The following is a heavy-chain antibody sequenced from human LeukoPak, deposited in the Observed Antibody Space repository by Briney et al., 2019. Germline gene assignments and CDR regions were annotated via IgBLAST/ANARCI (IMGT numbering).Heavy chain of an antibody. CDR3: ARESDRGCSSTSCPRDY. CDR1: GFTFSSYS. V-gene: IGHV3-21*01. CDR2: ISRDSNYI. J-gene: IGHJ4*02. Sequence: PGGSLRLSCATSGFTFSSYSMNWFRQAPGKGLEWVSSISRDSNYIYHADSVRGRFTTSRDNANNSLYLQMDSLRAEDTAVYFCARESDRGCSSTSCPRDYWGQGILVTISS. D-gene: IGHD2-2*01.